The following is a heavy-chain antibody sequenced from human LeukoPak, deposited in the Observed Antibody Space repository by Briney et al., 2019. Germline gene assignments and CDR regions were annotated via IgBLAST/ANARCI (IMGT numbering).Heavy chain of an antibody. V-gene: IGHV1-2*02. CDR2: INPNSGGT. CDR3: AREANDSSGYYPKHDAFDI. D-gene: IGHD3-22*01. Sequence: GASVKVSCKXSGYTFTGYYMRWVRQAPGQGLEWMGWINPNSGGTNYAQKFQGRVTMTRDTSISTAYMELSRLRSDDTAVYYCAREANDSSGYYPKHDAFDIWGQGTMVTVSS. CDR1: GYTFTGYY. J-gene: IGHJ3*02.